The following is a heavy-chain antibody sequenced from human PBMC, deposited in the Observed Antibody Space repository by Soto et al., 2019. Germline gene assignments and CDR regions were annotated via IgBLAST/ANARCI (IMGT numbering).Heavy chain of an antibody. CDR3: ARVPDR. CDR1: GGSISSYY. V-gene: IGHV4-59*12. Sequence: SETLSLTCTVSGGSISSYYWSWIRQPPGKGLEWIGYIYYSGSTNYNPSLKSRVTISVDRSKDQFSLRLTSVTAADTAVYYCARVPDRWGQGTLVTAPQ. CDR2: IYYSGST. D-gene: IGHD2-2*01. J-gene: IGHJ5*02.